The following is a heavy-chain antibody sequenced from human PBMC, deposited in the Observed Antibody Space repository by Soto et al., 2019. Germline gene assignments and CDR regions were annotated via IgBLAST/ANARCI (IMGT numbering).Heavy chain of an antibody. CDR3: ARGVAYSSSRGAPNWFDP. CDR2: ISSSSSYI. Sequence: GGSLRLSCAASGFTFSSYSMNWVRQAPGKGLEWVSSISSSSSYIYYADSVKGRFTISRDNAKNSLYLQMNSLRAEDTAVYYCARGVAYSSSRGAPNWFDPWGQGTLVTVSS. J-gene: IGHJ5*02. D-gene: IGHD6-13*01. CDR1: GFTFSSYS. V-gene: IGHV3-21*01.